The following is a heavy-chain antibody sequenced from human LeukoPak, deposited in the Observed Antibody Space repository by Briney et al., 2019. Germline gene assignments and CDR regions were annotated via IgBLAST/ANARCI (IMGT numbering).Heavy chain of an antibody. CDR3: ATSGWMGATTVYYFDY. V-gene: IGHV1-69*06. J-gene: IGHJ4*02. D-gene: IGHD1-26*01. Sequence: SVKVSCKASGGTFSSYAISWVRQAPGQGLEWMGGIIPIFGTANYAQKFQGRVTITADKSTSTAYMELSSLRSEDTAVYYCATSGWMGATTVYYFDYWGQGTLVTVSS. CDR1: GGTFSSYA. CDR2: IIPIFGTA.